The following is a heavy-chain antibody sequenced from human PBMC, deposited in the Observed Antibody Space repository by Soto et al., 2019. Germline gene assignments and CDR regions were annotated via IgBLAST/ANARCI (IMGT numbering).Heavy chain of an antibody. CDR2: TYYRSKWYN. CDR3: ARGSYSSFYYYYGMDV. Sequence: QTLSLTCAISGNSVSSNSAAWNCIIHSPSRCLEWLGRTYYRSKWYNDYAVSVKSRITINPDTSKNQFSLQLNSVTPEDTAVYYCARGSYSSFYYYYGMDVWGQGTTVTVSS. D-gene: IGHD6-6*01. V-gene: IGHV6-1*01. CDR1: GNSVSSNSAA. J-gene: IGHJ6*02.